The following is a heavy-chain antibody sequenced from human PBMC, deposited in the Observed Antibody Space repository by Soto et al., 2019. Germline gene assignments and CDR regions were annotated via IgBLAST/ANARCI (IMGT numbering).Heavy chain of an antibody. V-gene: IGHV3-20*01. CDR2: INWNGGST. Sequence: GGPKRLSCAASGFTFEDYGMSWVRQAPGKGLEWVSGINWNGGSTGYADSVKGRFTISRDNAKNSLYLQMNSLRAEDTALYHCAREAASGDSSGWYRYAFDIWGQGTMVTVSS. CDR1: GFTFEDYG. D-gene: IGHD6-19*01. CDR3: AREAASGDSSGWYRYAFDI. J-gene: IGHJ3*02.